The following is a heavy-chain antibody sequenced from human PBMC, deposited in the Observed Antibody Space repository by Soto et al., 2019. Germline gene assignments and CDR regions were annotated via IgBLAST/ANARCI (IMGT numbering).Heavy chain of an antibody. Sequence: EVQLVESGGGLIQPGGSLRLSCAVSGFTVSNNYMSWVRQAPGKGLEGVSVIYSGGYTAYGDSVKGRFTISRDNSKKTLYLKKTSRRAHYRAVFCWGAERGGGGYWGQGTLVTVSS. J-gene: IGHJ4*02. CDR2: IYSGGYT. D-gene: IGHD1-26*01. V-gene: IGHV3-53*01. CDR1: GFTVSNNY. CDR3: GAERGGGGY.